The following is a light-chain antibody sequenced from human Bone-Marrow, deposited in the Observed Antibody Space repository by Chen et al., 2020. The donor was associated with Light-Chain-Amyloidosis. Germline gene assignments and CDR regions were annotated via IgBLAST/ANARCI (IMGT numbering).Light chain of an antibody. Sequence: DIQMTQSPSSLSSPVGDRVTHTCRASQRIGNYVAWYQQKPGKVPKLLVSAATTLQSGAPSRFSGSGSGTQFTLTISSLQPEDVATYYCQKHENAPWTVGQGTTVEIK. V-gene: IGKV1-27*01. CDR1: QRIGNY. CDR3: QKHENAPWT. J-gene: IGKJ1*01. CDR2: AAT.